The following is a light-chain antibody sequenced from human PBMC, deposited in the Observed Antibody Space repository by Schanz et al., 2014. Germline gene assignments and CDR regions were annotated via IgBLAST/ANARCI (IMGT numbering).Light chain of an antibody. CDR2: DVS. J-gene: IGLJ3*02. Sequence: QSALTQPASVSGSPGQSITISCTGTSSDVGGYNYVSWYRHHPGKAPKLMIYDVSNRPSGVSNRFSGSKSGNTATLTISGLQAEDEADYYCVSYTSSSTWVFGGGTKLTVL. CDR1: SSDVGGYNY. CDR3: VSYTSSSTWV. V-gene: IGLV2-14*03.